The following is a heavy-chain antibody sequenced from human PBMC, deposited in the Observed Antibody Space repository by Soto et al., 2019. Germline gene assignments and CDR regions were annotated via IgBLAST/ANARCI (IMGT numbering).Heavy chain of an antibody. CDR2: IGTSGST. J-gene: IGHJ4*02. D-gene: IGHD3-3*01. CDR1: GGSISNYY. CDR3: ARGGQDFWSGPFDY. V-gene: IGHV4-4*07. Sequence: SETLSLTCTVSGGSISNYYCNWIRQPAGKGLEWIGRIGTSGSTNYNPSLKSRVTMSVDTSKQEFSLKLSSVTAADTALYYCARGGQDFWSGPFDYWGRGALVTVSS.